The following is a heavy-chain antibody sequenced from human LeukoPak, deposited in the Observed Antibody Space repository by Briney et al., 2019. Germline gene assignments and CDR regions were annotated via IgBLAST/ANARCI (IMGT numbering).Heavy chain of an antibody. CDR1: GFTFTNYW. D-gene: IGHD7-27*01. J-gene: IGHJ5*01. CDR2: IDQDGSDK. CDR3: ARSALGWLDS. V-gene: IGHV3-7*01. Sequence: PGGSLRLSCAVSGFTFTNYWMTWVRQAPGKGLEWVASIDQDGSDKFSVDSVKGRLTISRDNAKNSMYLQMKSLKVEDTAVYYCARSALGWLDSWGQGALVTVSS.